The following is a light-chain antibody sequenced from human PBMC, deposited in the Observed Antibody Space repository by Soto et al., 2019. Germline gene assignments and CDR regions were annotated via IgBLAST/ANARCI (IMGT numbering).Light chain of an antibody. V-gene: IGKV1-12*01. CDR1: QDISDW. J-gene: IGKJ4*01. Sequence: DIQMTQSPSSVSASVGDRVTISCRASQDISDWLAWYQQKPGKAPKLLIYAASTLEIGVPSRFSGSGSGTDFTLTISSLQPKDFATYYCQQPKSLPRTFGGGTKVEIK. CDR2: AAS. CDR3: QQPKSLPRT.